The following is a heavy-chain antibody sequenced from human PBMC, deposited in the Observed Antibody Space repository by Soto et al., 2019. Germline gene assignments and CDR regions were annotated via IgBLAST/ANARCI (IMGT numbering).Heavy chain of an antibody. V-gene: IGHV1-58*02. J-gene: IGHJ5*02. Sequence: SVKVSCKASGYTFTSYGISWVRQARGQRLEWIGWIVVGSGNTNYAQKFQERVTITRDMSTSTAYMELSSLRSEDTAVYYCAATNKEPGIAAAGGNWFDPWGQGTLVTVSS. CDR3: AATNKEPGIAAAGGNWFDP. CDR2: IVVGSGNT. D-gene: IGHD6-13*01. CDR1: GYTFTSYG.